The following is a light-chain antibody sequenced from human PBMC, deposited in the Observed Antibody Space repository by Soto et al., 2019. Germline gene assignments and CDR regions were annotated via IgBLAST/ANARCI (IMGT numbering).Light chain of an antibody. Sequence: DIQMTQSPSSLSASVGDRVTITCRASQSISSYLNWYQQKPGKAPKLLIYAASSLQSGVPSRFSGSGSGTDFTLTISSLQPEDFATYFCQQANSLPVTFGPGTKVDIK. V-gene: IGKV1-39*01. J-gene: IGKJ3*01. CDR2: AAS. CDR3: QQANSLPVT. CDR1: QSISSY.